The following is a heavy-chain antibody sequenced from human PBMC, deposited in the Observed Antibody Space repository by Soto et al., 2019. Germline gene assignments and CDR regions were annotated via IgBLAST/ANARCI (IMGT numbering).Heavy chain of an antibody. CDR1: GGSFSGYY. V-gene: IGHV4-34*01. D-gene: IGHD6-13*01. Sequence: QVQLQPWGAGLLKPSETLSLTCAVYGGSFSGYYWSWIRQPPGKGLEGIGESNRSGSTNYNPSLKRRVTISVATSKTQFSLKLSSVTAADTAVYYCARGKGRYSSSWYLRAFDIWGQGTMVTVSS. CDR3: ARGKGRYSSSWYLRAFDI. J-gene: IGHJ3*02. CDR2: SNRSGST.